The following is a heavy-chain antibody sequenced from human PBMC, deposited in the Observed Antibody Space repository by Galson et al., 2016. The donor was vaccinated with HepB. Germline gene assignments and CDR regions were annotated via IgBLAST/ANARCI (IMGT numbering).Heavy chain of an antibody. CDR3: ATGGWRAASHF. CDR2: IASSSSYI. V-gene: IGHV3-21*01. D-gene: IGHD3-16*01. CDR1: GSTFSINS. Sequence: SLRLSCAASGSTFSINSMSWVRQAPGKGLEWIAAIASSSSYIYYRDSVKGRFTISRDNAKNSLYLQMDSLRAEDTAVYYCATGGWRAASHFWGQGTLVTGPS. J-gene: IGHJ4*02.